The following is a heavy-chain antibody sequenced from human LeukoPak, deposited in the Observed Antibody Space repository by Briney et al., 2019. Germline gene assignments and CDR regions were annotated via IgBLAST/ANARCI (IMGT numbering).Heavy chain of an antibody. Sequence: GGSLRLSCAASGFTFSSYAMSWVRQAPGKGLEWVSAISGSGGSTYYADSVKGRFTISRDNSKNTLYLQMNSLRAEDTAVYYCAKDDSSWMRVALAYWGQGTLVTVSS. CDR1: GFTFSSYA. CDR2: ISGSGGST. CDR3: AKDDSSWMRVALAY. J-gene: IGHJ4*02. D-gene: IGHD6-13*01. V-gene: IGHV3-23*01.